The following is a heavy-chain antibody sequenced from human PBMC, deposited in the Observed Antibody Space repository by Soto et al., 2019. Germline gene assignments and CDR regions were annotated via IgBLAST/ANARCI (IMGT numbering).Heavy chain of an antibody. CDR1: GGSISSAYYH. V-gene: IGHV4-30-4*08. Sequence: QVQLQQSGPGLVKPSQTLSLTCNVSGGSISSAYYHWTWVRQSPERGLEWIGYIHHSGSILYNPSVKSRVTISVDTSKNQFSLHLSSVTAADTAVYFCAREDDGGDSLDVWGQGTTVTVSS. CDR3: AREDDGGDSLDV. CDR2: IHHSGSI. D-gene: IGHD2-21*02. J-gene: IGHJ6*02.